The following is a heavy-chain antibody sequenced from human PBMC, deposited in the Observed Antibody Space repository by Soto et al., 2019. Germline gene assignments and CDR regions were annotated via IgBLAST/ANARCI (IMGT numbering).Heavy chain of an antibody. V-gene: IGHV4-61*08. CDR2: IYYSGST. D-gene: IGHD3-16*01. CDR1: GGSVSSGEYY. J-gene: IGHJ5*01. CDR3: ARISADRYMLNCFDS. Sequence: LSLTCTVSGGSVSSGEYYGSWLRQPPGQGLEWIGYIYYSGSTNYNPSLKSRVFISLDTSKNQFSLRLTSVTAADTAVYYCARISADRYMLNCFDSWGQATLVTLFS.